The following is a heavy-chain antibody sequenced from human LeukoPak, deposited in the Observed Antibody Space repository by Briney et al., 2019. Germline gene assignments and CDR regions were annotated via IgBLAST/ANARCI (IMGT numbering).Heavy chain of an antibody. CDR3: ARQDYGGKQNWFDP. V-gene: IGHV3-48*04. J-gene: IGHJ5*02. CDR2: ISSSSSSI. Sequence: GGSLRLSCAASGFTFGSYSMNWVRQAPGKGLEWISYISSSSSSIYYADSVKGRFTISRDNAKNSLYLQLNSLRAEDTAVYYCARQDYGGKQNWFDPWGQGTLVTVSS. CDR1: GFTFGSYS. D-gene: IGHD4-23*01.